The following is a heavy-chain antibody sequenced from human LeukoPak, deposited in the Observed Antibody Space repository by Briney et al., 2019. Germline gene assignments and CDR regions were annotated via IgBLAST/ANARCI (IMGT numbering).Heavy chain of an antibody. D-gene: IGHD6-6*01. CDR1: GFTFSSYA. J-gene: IGHJ4*02. CDR3: ARALIAARPDSLFDY. CDR2: ISDNGGST. Sequence: GGSLRLSCAASGFTFSSYAMHWVRQAPGKGLEYVSTISDNGGSTFYANSVKGRFTISRDNSKNTLYLQMGSLRPEDMAVYYCARALIAARPDSLFDYWGQETLVTVSS. V-gene: IGHV3-64*01.